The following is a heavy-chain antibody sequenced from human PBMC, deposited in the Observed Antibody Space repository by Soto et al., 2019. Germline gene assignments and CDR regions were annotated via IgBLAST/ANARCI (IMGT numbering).Heavy chain of an antibody. CDR1: GYTFTRSG. V-gene: IGHV1-18*01. J-gene: IGHJ6*02. Sequence: ASVKVSCKASGYTFTRSGISWVRQAPGQGLEWMGWISTYNGDTNYAQTFQGRVTMTTDTSTSTVHMEVRSLRSDDTAVYYCAREGGSPDYYYLKDVWAQGTPVTVSS. CDR3: AREGGSPDYYYLKDV. CDR2: ISTYNGDT.